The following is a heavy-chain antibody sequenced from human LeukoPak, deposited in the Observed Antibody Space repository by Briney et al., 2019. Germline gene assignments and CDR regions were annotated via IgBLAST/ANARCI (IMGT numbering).Heavy chain of an antibody. CDR1: GGSFSGYY. CDR3: ASPGRRVASMRY. Sequence: SETLSLTCAVYGGSFSGYYWSWIRQPPGKGLEWIGEINHSGSTNYNPSLKSRVTISVDTSKNQFSLKLSSVTAADTAVYYCASPGRRVASMRYWGQGTLVTVSS. D-gene: IGHD6-19*01. CDR2: INHSGST. V-gene: IGHV4-34*01. J-gene: IGHJ4*02.